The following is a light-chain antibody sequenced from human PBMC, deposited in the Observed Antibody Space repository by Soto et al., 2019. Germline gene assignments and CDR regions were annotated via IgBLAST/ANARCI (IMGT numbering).Light chain of an antibody. Sequence: QSALTQPASVSGSPGQSITISCTGTSSDVGGYNYVSWYQQHPGKVPKLMIYEVSNRPSGVSNRFSGSKSGNTASLTISGLQAEDEADYYCSSYTSRSTRVFGGGTQLTVL. V-gene: IGLV2-14*01. CDR2: EVS. J-gene: IGLJ2*01. CDR1: SSDVGGYNY. CDR3: SSYTSRSTRV.